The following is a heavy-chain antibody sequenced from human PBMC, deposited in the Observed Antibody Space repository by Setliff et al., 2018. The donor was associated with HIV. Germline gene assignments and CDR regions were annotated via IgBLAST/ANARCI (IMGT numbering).Heavy chain of an antibody. J-gene: IGHJ5*02. V-gene: IGHV4-34*01. CDR1: GGSFSDYY. D-gene: IGHD3-22*01. Sequence: SETLSLTCAVYGGSFSDYYWSWIRQPPGKGLEWIGEINHSGRTIQSPSLGSRVTISIDTSKNQFSLKLSSVTAADTAVYYCASLKGHYFDTSGYYNNWFDPWGQGTLVTVSS. CDR2: INHSGRT. CDR3: ASLKGHYFDTSGYYNNWFDP.